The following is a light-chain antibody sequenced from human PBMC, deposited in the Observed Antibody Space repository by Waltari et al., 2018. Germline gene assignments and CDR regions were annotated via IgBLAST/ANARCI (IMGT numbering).Light chain of an antibody. CDR3: QQYNSYALT. CDR1: QSISSW. Sequence: DIQMTQSPSTLSASVEDRVTIPCRASQSISSWLAWYQQKPGKAPKLLIYKASSLESGVPSRFSGSGSGTEFTLTISSLQPDDFATYYCQQYNSYALTFGGGTKVEIK. CDR2: KAS. J-gene: IGKJ4*01. V-gene: IGKV1-5*03.